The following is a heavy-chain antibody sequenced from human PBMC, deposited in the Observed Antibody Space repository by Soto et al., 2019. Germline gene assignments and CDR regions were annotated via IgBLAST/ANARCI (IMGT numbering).Heavy chain of an antibody. CDR2: ISFAGNNK. CDR3: ARDRQKALVVVAATGGFDY. Sequence: QVQLVESGGGVVQPGRSLRLSCAVSGFTFSSYSMHWVRQDPDMGLEWVAFISFAGNNKYYADSVKGRFTISRDNSNNMLYLEMNSLRPDDTVVYYCARDRQKALVVVAATGGFDYWGQGTPVTVSS. J-gene: IGHJ4*02. V-gene: IGHV3-30*04. CDR1: GFTFSSYS. D-gene: IGHD2-15*01.